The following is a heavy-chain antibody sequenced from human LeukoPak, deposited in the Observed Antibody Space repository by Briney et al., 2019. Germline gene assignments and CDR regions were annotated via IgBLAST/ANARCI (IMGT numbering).Heavy chain of an antibody. J-gene: IGHJ4*02. CDR2: INPNSGGT. CDR3: ARIRSTSAGPYYYDSSGYYYFDY. CDR1: GYTFTGYY. D-gene: IGHD3-22*01. V-gene: IGHV1-2*02. Sequence: ASVKVSCKASGYTFTGYYMHWVRQAPGQGLEWMGWINPNSGGTNYAQKFQGRVTMTRDTSISTAYMELSRLRSDDTAVYYCARIRSTSAGPYYYDSSGYYYFDYWGQGTLVTVSS.